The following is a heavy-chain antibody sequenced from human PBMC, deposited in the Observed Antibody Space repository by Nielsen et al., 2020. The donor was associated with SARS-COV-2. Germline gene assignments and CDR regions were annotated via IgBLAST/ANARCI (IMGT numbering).Heavy chain of an antibody. Sequence: VRQAPGKGLEWVAVIWYDGSNKYYADSVKGRFTISRDNSKNTLYLQMNSLRAEDTAVYYCARDYYDSSGSGFYYYYYGMDVWGQGTTVTVSS. V-gene: IGHV3-30*04. CDR3: ARDYYDSSGSGFYYYYYGMDV. CDR2: IWYDGSNK. D-gene: IGHD3-22*01. J-gene: IGHJ6*02.